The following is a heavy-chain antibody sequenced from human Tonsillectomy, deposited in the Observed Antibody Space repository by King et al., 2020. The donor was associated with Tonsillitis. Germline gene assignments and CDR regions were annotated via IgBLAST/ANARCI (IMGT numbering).Heavy chain of an antibody. D-gene: IGHD5-18*01. CDR1: GFTFSSYG. V-gene: IGHV3-30*03. CDR2: ILYDGSNK. Sequence: VQLVESGGGVVQPGRSLRLSCAASGFTFSSYGMHWVRQAPGKGLEWVAVILYDGSNKYYADSVKGRFTISRDNSKNTLYLQMNSLRAEDTAVYYCWSGYSYGYYGMDVWGQGTTVAVSS. CDR3: WSGYSYGYYGMDV. J-gene: IGHJ6*02.